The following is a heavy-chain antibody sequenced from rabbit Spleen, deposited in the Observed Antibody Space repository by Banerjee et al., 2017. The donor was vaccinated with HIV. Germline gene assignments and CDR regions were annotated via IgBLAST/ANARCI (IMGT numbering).Heavy chain of an antibody. V-gene: IGHV1S47*01. J-gene: IGHJ4*01. CDR2: IYTGSGVI. CDR1: GFSFSDRDV. CDR3: ASDYGGIYYNL. Sequence: QEQLEESGGGLVKPEGSLTLTCKASGFSFSDRDVMCWVRQAPGKGLEWIACIYTGSGVIYYANWVNGRFTISRSTSRNTVTLQMTSLTAADTATYFCASDYGGIYYNLWGPGTLVTVS. D-gene: IGHD2-1*01.